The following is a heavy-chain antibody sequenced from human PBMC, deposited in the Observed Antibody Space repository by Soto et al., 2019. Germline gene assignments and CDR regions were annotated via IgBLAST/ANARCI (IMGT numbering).Heavy chain of an antibody. V-gene: IGHV3-7*01. Sequence: EVQVVESGGGLVQPGGSLRLSCAASGFTFSNYWMNWVRQAPGKGLEWVANIKQDGSEKYYVDSVKGRFTISRDNAKNALFLQINSLRAEDTAVYYCARGTAFTYPEYFDSWGQGTLVTVSS. CDR2: IKQDGSEK. J-gene: IGHJ4*02. CDR3: ARGTAFTYPEYFDS. CDR1: GFTFSNYW. D-gene: IGHD3-10*01.